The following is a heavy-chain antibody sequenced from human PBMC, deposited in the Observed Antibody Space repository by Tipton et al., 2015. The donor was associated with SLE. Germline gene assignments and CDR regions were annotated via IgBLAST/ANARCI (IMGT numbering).Heavy chain of an antibody. D-gene: IGHD1/OR15-1a*01. Sequence: GSLRLSCAASGFTFSDYYMSWIRQAPGKGLEWLSYISSSGSTMYYADSVRGRFTISRDNAKNSLYLQMNTLRAEDTAVYYCARDVGNSRTRYFDYWGQGTLVTVSS. CDR3: ARDVGNSRTRYFDY. J-gene: IGHJ4*02. CDR1: GFTFSDYY. CDR2: ISSSGSTM. V-gene: IGHV3-11*01.